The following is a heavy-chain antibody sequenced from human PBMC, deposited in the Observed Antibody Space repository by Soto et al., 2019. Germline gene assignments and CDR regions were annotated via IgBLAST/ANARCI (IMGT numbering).Heavy chain of an antibody. V-gene: IGHV3-48*01. J-gene: IGHJ3*02. CDR1: GFTFSSYS. D-gene: IGHD4-17*01. CDR3: AKWDDYGDRKEAFDI. CDR2: ISGGGSTM. Sequence: GGSLRLSCAASGFTFSSYSMNWVRQAPGKGLEWVSYISGGGSTMYYADSVEGRFTISRDNAKSSLYLQMNSLRAEDTAVYYCAKWDDYGDRKEAFDIWGQGTMVTVSS.